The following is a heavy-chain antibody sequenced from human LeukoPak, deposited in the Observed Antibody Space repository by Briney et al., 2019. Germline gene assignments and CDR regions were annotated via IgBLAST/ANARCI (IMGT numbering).Heavy chain of an antibody. CDR2: IYPGDSDT. D-gene: IGHD3-22*01. V-gene: IGHV5-51*01. Sequence: GESLKISCKGSGYSFTSYWIGWVRQMPGKGLEWMGIIYPGDSDTRYSPSFQGQVTISADKSISTAYLQWSSLKASDTAMYYCPSGLYYYDSSGYYYDLPWGQGTLVTVSS. J-gene: IGHJ5*02. CDR1: GYSFTSYW. CDR3: PSGLYYYDSSGYYYDLP.